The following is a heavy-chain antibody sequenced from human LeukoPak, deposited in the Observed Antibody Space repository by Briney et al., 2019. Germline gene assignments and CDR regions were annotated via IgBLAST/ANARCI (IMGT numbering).Heavy chain of an antibody. J-gene: IGHJ5*02. CDR2: ISASGDST. CDR3: AKGGALDP. Sequence: GGSLRLSCAASGFTFSSHAMSWVRQAAGKGPEWASVISASGDSTYYADAVKGRFTISRDNSKNTLWLQMNSLRVEDTAVYYCAKGGALDPWGQGTLVTVSS. D-gene: IGHD3-16*01. V-gene: IGHV3-23*01. CDR1: GFTFSSHA.